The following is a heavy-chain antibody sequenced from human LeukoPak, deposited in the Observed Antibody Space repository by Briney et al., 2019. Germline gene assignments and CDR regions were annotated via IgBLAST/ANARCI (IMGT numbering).Heavy chain of an antibody. Sequence: QSGGSLRLSCAASGFTFSSYGMHWVRQAPGKGLEWVAVIWYDGSNKYYADSVKGRFTISRDNSKNTLYLQMNSLRAEDTAVYYCAREVGTIFGVAAYYYYGMDVWGQGTTVTVSS. CDR1: GFTFSSYG. CDR3: AREVGTIFGVAAYYYYGMDV. J-gene: IGHJ6*02. CDR2: IWYDGSNK. D-gene: IGHD3-3*01. V-gene: IGHV3-33*01.